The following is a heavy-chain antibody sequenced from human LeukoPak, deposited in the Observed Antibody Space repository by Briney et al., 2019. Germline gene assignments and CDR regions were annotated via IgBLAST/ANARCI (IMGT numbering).Heavy chain of an antibody. Sequence: SETLSLTCTVSGYSISSGYYWGWIRQPPGKGLEWIGSIYHSGSTYYNPSLKSRVTISVDTSKNQFSLKLSSVTAADTAVYYCASGNWKSSYFDYWGQGTLVTVSS. J-gene: IGHJ4*02. CDR3: ASGNWKSSYFDY. V-gene: IGHV4-38-2*02. CDR1: GYSISSGYY. CDR2: IYHSGST. D-gene: IGHD1-20*01.